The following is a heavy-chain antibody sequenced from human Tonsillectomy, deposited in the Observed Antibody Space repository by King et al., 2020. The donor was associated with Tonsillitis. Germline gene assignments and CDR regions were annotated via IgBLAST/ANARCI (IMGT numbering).Heavy chain of an antibody. D-gene: IGHD6-13*01. CDR2: INHSGST. V-gene: IGHV4-34*01. CDR1: GGSFSDYY. CDR3: ARANGYRSSWQLPQGFDP. J-gene: IGHJ5*02. Sequence: VQLQQWGAGLLKPSETLSLTCAVYGGSFSDYYWSWIRQPPGKGLEWIGEINHSGSTNYNPSLKSRVTISVDTSKNQFSLKLSSGTAADTAVYYCARANGYRSSWQLPQGFDPSGHGTLVTVSS.